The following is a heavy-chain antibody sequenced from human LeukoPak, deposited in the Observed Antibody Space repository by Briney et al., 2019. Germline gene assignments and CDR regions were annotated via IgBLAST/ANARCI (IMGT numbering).Heavy chain of an antibody. Sequence: PGGSLRLSCAASGFTFSSYSMNWVRQAPGKGLEWVSYISSSSSTIYYADSVKGRFTTSRDNAKNSLYLQMNSLRDEDTAVYYCARGMRYCSGGSCYYNWFDPWGQGTLVTVSS. CDR3: ARGMRYCSGGSCYYNWFDP. D-gene: IGHD2-15*01. CDR2: ISSSSSTI. J-gene: IGHJ5*02. V-gene: IGHV3-48*02. CDR1: GFTFSSYS.